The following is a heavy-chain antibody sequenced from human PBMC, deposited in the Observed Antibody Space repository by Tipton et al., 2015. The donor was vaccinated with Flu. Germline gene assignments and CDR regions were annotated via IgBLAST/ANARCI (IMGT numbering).Heavy chain of an antibody. Sequence: TLSLTCAVSGDSISSDFYWGWLRQPPGKGLEWIGCVYHGGTTYYNPSLKSRVAISLDTFKNQFSLKLTSVTAADTAVCYCATTTYYYGSGSHDYWGQGTLVTVSS. CDR3: ATTTYYYGSGSHDY. CDR2: VYHGGTT. J-gene: IGHJ4*02. CDR1: GDSISSDFY. D-gene: IGHD3-10*01. V-gene: IGHV4-38-2*01.